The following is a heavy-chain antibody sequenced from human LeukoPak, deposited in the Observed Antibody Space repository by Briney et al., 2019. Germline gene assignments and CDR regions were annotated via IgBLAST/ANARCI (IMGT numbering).Heavy chain of an antibody. CDR2: ISYLGST. J-gene: IGHJ4*02. CDR1: GGSISNYF. CDR3: ARGLSLLGSEEGLPLGY. V-gene: IGHV4-59*01. Sequence: SETLSLTCNVSGGSISNYFWTWIRQPPGRGLEWISYISYLGSTNYNPSLKGRVTFSVDTSKNQISLRVISVTAADTAVSYCARGLSLLGSEEGLPLGYWGRGSLVTVSS. D-gene: IGHD2-21*01.